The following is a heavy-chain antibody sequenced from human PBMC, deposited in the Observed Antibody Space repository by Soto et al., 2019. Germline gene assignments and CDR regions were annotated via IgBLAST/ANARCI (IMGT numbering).Heavy chain of an antibody. D-gene: IGHD6-13*01. CDR1: GYTFTSYG. V-gene: IGHV1-18*01. CDR3: ARVTAKTRIAATTGFDP. Sequence: GASVKVSCKASGYTFTSYGISWVRQAPGQGLEWMGWISAYNGNTNYAQKLQGRVTMTTDTSTGTAYMELRSLRSDDTAVYYCARVTAKTRIAATTGFDPWGQGTLVTVSS. J-gene: IGHJ5*02. CDR2: ISAYNGNT.